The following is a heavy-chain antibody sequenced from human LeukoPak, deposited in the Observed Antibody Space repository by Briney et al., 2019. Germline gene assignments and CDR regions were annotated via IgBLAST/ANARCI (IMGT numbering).Heavy chain of an antibody. J-gene: IGHJ4*02. V-gene: IGHV1-18*01. CDR3: ARSVVVVAATGGDGSGGD. Sequence: ASVKVSCKASGYTFTSYGISWVRQAPGQGLEWMGWISAYNGNTNYAQKLQGRVTMTTDTSTSTAYMELRSLRSDDTAVYYCARSVVVVAATGGDGSGGDWGQGTLVTVSS. CDR2: ISAYNGNT. CDR1: GYTFTSYG. D-gene: IGHD2-15*01.